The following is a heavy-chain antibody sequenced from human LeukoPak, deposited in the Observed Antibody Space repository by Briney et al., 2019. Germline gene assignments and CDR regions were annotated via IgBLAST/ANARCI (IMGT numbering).Heavy chain of an antibody. V-gene: IGHV4-34*01. CDR3: ARGDAYGDYDYWYFDL. CDR2: INHSGST. J-gene: IGHJ2*01. CDR1: GGSFSGYY. D-gene: IGHD4-17*01. Sequence: PSETLSLTCAVYGGSFSGYYWSWIRQPPGKGLEWIGEINHSGSTNYNPSLKSRVTISVDTPKNQFSLKLSSVTAADTAVYYCARGDAYGDYDYWYFDLWGRGTLVTVSS.